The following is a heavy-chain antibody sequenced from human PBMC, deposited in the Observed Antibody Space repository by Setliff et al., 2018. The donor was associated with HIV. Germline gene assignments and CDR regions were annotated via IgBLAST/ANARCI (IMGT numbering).Heavy chain of an antibody. J-gene: IGHJ6*02. Sequence: SETLSLTCTVSGGPFSDYYRSWIRQPPGKGLEWIGYIYTSGSTNYNPSLKSRVTISVDTSKNQFSLKLNSVTAADTAVYYCARSKISGSNHETYGFDVWGQGTTVTVSS. CDR1: GGPFSDYY. V-gene: IGHV4-4*09. CDR2: IYTSGST. D-gene: IGHD1-26*01. CDR3: ARSKISGSNHETYGFDV.